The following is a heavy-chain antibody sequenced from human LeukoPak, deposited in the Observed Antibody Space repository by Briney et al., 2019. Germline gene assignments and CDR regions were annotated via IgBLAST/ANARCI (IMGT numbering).Heavy chain of an antibody. Sequence: SETLSLTCTVSGGSISNYYWSWIRQPPGKGREWIGYIYFSGITYYHPSLKSRVTISVDTSKNQFSLKLTSVTAADTAVYYCARARVDKVGYTSNWFFPLDYWGQGTLVTVSS. CDR3: ARARVDKVGYTSNWFFPLDY. CDR2: IYFSGIT. J-gene: IGHJ4*02. D-gene: IGHD6-13*01. V-gene: IGHV4-59*01. CDR1: GGSISNYY.